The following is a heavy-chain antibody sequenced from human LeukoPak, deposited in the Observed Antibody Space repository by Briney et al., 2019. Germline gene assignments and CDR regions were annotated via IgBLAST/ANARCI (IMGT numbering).Heavy chain of an antibody. J-gene: IGHJ4*02. CDR2: INPNGGGT. V-gene: IGHV1-2*06. CDR3: ARDCDSSSCYPY. CDR1: GYTLINYY. Sequence: ASVKVSCKTSGYTLINYYMHWVRQAPGQGLEWMGRINPNGGGTHSAQKFQGRVTMTRDTSITTAYMELSSLRSDDTAVYYCARDCDSSSCYPYWGQGTLVTVSS. D-gene: IGHD2-2*01.